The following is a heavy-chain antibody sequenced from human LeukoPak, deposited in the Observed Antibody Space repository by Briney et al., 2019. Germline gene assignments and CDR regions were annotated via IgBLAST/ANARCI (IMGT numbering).Heavy chain of an antibody. D-gene: IGHD1-26*01. CDR3: ARVQWELTYFDY. Sequence: GGSLRLSCAASGFTFSSYWMSWVRQAPGKGLKGVANIKQDGSEKYYVDSVKGRFTISRDNAKNSLYLQMNSLRAEDTAVYYCARVQWELTYFDYWGQGTLVTVSS. CDR1: GFTFSSYW. CDR2: IKQDGSEK. J-gene: IGHJ4*02. V-gene: IGHV3-7*01.